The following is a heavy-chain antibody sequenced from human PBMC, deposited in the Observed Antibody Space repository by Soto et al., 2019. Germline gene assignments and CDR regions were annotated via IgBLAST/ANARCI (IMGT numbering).Heavy chain of an antibody. D-gene: IGHD3-22*01. Sequence: GGSLRLSCAASGFTFSNYAMSWVRQAPGKGLEWVSAISGSGGSTSNADSVKGRFTISRDNSKNTLYLQMNSLRAEDTAVYYCAKSLGRGSMILVVSIFDYWGQGTLVTVSS. CDR1: GFTFSNYA. CDR2: ISGSGGST. CDR3: AKSLGRGSMILVVSIFDY. V-gene: IGHV3-23*01. J-gene: IGHJ4*02.